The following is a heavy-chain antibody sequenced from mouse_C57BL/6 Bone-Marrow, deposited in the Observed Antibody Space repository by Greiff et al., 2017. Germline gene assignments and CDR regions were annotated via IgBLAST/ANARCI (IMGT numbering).Heavy chain of an antibody. V-gene: IGHV1-81*01. CDR1: GYTFTSYG. D-gene: IGHD1-1*01. Sequence: QVQLQQSGAELARPGASVKLSCKASGYTFTSYGISWVKQRTGQGLEWIGEIYPRSGNTYYNTKFKGKATLTADKSSSTAYMELRRLTSEDSAVYFWARLYSYGRDWYFDVWGTGTTVTVSS. J-gene: IGHJ1*03. CDR2: IYPRSGNT. CDR3: ARLYSYGRDWYFDV.